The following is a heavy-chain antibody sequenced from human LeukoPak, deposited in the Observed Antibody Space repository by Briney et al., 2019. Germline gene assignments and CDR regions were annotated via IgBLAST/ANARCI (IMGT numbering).Heavy chain of an antibody. Sequence: ASVKVSCKASGYTFTSYGISWVRQAPEQGLEWMGWISAYNGNTNYAQKLQGRVTMTTDTSTSTAYMALRRLRSDDTAVYSCARDRHIVATTSAPMDYWGQGTLVTVSS. D-gene: IGHD5-12*01. J-gene: IGHJ4*02. V-gene: IGHV1-18*01. CDR2: ISAYNGNT. CDR3: ARDRHIVATTSAPMDY. CDR1: GYTFTSYG.